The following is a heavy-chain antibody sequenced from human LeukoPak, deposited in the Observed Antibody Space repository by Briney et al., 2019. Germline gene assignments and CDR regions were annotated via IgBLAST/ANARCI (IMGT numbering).Heavy chain of an antibody. D-gene: IGHD4-17*01. CDR1: GGSISSGSYY. CDR2: IYTSGST. Sequence: PSQTLSLTCTVSGGSISSGSYYWSWIRQPAGKGLEWIGRIYTSGSTNYNPSLKSRVTISVDTSKNQLSLKLSSVTAADTAVYYCARADGDYVYYYYYMDVWGKGTTVTISS. V-gene: IGHV4-61*02. CDR3: ARADGDYVYYYYYMDV. J-gene: IGHJ6*03.